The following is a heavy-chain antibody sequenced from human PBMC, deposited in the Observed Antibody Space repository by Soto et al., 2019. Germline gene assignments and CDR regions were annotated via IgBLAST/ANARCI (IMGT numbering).Heavy chain of an antibody. V-gene: IGHV5-51*01. CDR3: ATQMATSQDAFDI. CDR1: VYIFTAYW. CDR2: IYPGDSDP. Sequence: GESLKIACKGSVYIFTAYWIGWVRQMPGKGLEWMGIIYPGDSDPRYSPSLQGQVTISADKSINTAYLQWSSLKASDTAMYYCATQMATSQDAFDIWGLGTMVTVSS. J-gene: IGHJ3*02.